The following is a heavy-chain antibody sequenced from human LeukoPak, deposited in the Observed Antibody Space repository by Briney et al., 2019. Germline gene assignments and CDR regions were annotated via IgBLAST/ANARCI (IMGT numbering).Heavy chain of an antibody. CDR1: GFTFSSYG. Sequence: GGSLRLSCAASGFTFSSYGMHWVRQAPGKGLEWVAVISYDGSNKYYADSVKGRFTISRDNSKNTLYLQMNSLRAEDTAVYYCAKDFSGYSSSSMDYWGQGTLVTVSS. J-gene: IGHJ4*02. D-gene: IGHD6-6*01. V-gene: IGHV3-30*18. CDR2: ISYDGSNK. CDR3: AKDFSGYSSSSMDY.